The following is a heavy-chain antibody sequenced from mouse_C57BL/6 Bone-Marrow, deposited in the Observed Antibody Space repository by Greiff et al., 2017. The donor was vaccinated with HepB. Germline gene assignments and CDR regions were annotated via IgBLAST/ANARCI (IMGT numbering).Heavy chain of an antibody. CDR3: ARAAESARRRYYFDY. V-gene: IGHV1-81*01. J-gene: IGHJ2*01. CDR2: IDPRSGNT. Sequence: QVQLQQSGAELVRPGASVKLSCKASGYTFTSYGISWVKQRTGQGLEWIGEIDPRSGNTYYNEKFKGKATLTADKSSSTAYMELRSLTSEDSAVYVCARAAESARRRYYFDYWGQGTTLTVSS. CDR1: GYTFTSYG.